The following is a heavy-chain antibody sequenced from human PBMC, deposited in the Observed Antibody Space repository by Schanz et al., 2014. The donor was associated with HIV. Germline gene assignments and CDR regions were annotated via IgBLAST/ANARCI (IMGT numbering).Heavy chain of an antibody. D-gene: IGHD3-3*01. CDR3: TRGRFLERGGMDV. V-gene: IGHV3-23*01. J-gene: IGHJ6*02. Sequence: EVQLLESGGGLVQAGGSLRLSCAASGFTFKSYAMSWVRQAPGKGLEWVSAISATGGSTYYADSVKGRFTISRDNSKNTLYLQMNSLRAEDTAVYFCTRGRFLERGGMDVWGQGTAVTVSS. CDR2: ISATGGST. CDR1: GFTFKSYA.